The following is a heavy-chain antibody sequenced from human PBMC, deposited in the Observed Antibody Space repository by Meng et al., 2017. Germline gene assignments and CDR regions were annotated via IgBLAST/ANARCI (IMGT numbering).Heavy chain of an antibody. CDR3: LDEAPRSDY. D-gene: IGHD1-1*01. V-gene: IGHV3-74*01. Sequence: EVEVVECGGGLVQPGGSLRLSCAASGFTFNNYWMHWVRQVPGKGLVWVSRISGDGSITNYAGSVKGRFTISRDNAKNTLYLQMNSLRPEDTAVYYCLDEAPRSDYWGQGSLVTVSS. J-gene: IGHJ4*02. CDR1: GFTFNNYW. CDR2: ISGDGSIT.